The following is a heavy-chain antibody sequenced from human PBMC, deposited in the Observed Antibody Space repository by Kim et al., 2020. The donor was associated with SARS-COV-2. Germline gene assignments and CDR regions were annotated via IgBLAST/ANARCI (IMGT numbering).Heavy chain of an antibody. CDR3: ARGLRYFDWLLSPFDY. D-gene: IGHD3-9*01. CDR1: GGTFSSYA. V-gene: IGHV1-69*13. CDR2: IIPIFGTA. Sequence: SVKVSCKASGGTFSSYAISWVRQAPGQGLEWMGGIIPIFGTANYAQKFQGRVTITADESTSTAYMELSSLRSEDTAVYYCARGLRYFDWLLSPFDYWGQGTLVTVSS. J-gene: IGHJ4*02.